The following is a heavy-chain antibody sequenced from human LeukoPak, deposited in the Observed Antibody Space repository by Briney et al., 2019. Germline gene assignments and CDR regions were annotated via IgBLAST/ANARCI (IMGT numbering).Heavy chain of an antibody. CDR3: ARGGYSSGWYFF. Sequence: KPSETLSLTCTVSGGSISSNSYYWGWLRQPPGKGLEWIGSIYYSGSTYYTPSLKSRVTISVDTSKHQFSLKLSSVTAADTAVYYCARGGYSSGWYFFWGQGTLVTVSS. D-gene: IGHD6-19*01. CDR1: GGSISSNSYY. CDR2: IYYSGST. J-gene: IGHJ4*02. V-gene: IGHV4-39*01.